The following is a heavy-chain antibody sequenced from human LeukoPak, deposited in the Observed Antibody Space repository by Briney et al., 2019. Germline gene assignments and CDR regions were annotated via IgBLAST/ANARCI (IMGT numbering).Heavy chain of an antibody. V-gene: IGHV4-34*01. Sequence: PSETLSLTCAVYGGSFSGYYWSWIRQPPGKGLGWIGEINHSGSTNYNPSLKSRVTISVDTSKNQFSLKLSSVTAADTAVYYCARGHSGSYYFDYWGQGTLITVSS. CDR3: ARGHSGSYYFDY. J-gene: IGHJ4*02. D-gene: IGHD1-26*01. CDR2: INHSGST. CDR1: GGSFSGYY.